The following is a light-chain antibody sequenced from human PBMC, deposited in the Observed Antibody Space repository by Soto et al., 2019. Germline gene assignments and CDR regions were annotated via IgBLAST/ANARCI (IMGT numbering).Light chain of an antibody. CDR2: AAS. J-gene: IGKJ1*01. CDR1: QVIRSA. Sequence: AIQLTQSPSSLSPSVGHRVTITCRASQVIRSALGWYQQKPGKVPKLLIYAASTLQSGVPSRFSGSGFGTDFTLTINRLQPEDFATYYCLLDYAYFWAFGQGYMV. CDR3: LLDYAYFWA. V-gene: IGKV1-6*01.